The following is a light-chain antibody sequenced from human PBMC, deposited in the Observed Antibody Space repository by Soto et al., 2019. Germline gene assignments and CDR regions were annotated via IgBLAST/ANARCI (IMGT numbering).Light chain of an antibody. CDR1: SGHSSYA. Sequence: QPVLTQSPSASASLGASDKLTCILSSGHSSYAIAWHQQQPEKGPRYLMKLNSDGSHSKGDGIPDRFSGSSSGAERYLTISSLQSEDEADYYCQTWGTGIRVFGGGTKLTVL. CDR3: QTWGTGIRV. CDR2: LNSDGSH. J-gene: IGLJ2*01. V-gene: IGLV4-69*01.